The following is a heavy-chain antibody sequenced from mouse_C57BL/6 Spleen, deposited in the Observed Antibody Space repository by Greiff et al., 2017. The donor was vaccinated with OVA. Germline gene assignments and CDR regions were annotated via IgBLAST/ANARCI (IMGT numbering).Heavy chain of an antibody. J-gene: IGHJ4*01. D-gene: IGHD1-1*01. CDR3: ARRGYGSSAYAMDY. CDR2: INPSTGGT. CDR1: GYSFTGYY. Sequence: EVQLKESGPELVKPGASVKISCKASGYSFTGYYMNWVKQSPEKSLEWIGEINPSTGGTTYNQKFKAKATLTVDKSSSTAYMQLKSLTSEDSAVYYCARRGYGSSAYAMDYWGQGTSVTVSS. V-gene: IGHV1-42*01.